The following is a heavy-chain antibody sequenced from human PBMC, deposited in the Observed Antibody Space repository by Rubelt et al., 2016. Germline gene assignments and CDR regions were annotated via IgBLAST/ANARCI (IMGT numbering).Heavy chain of an antibody. Sequence: QVQLVQSGAEVKKPGASVKVSCKASGYTFTSYGISWVRQAPGQGLEWMGWISAYNGNTNYAQKLKGRVTMTTDTSTSTAYRELRSLGSDDTAVYYCARVSGTTNNWFDPWGQGTLVTVSS. CDR1: GYTFTSYG. CDR2: ISAYNGNT. CDR3: ARVSGTTNNWFDP. V-gene: IGHV1-18*01. J-gene: IGHJ5*02. D-gene: IGHD1-1*01.